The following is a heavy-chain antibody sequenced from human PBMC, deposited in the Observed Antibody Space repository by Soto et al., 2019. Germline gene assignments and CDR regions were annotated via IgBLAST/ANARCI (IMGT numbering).Heavy chain of an antibody. J-gene: IGHJ5*02. CDR1: GGSISSGGYY. Sequence: QVQLQESGPGLMKPSQTLSLTCTVSGGSISSGGYYWSWIRQHPGKGLEWIGYIYYSGSTYYNPSLKSRVTISVDTSKNQFSLKLSSVTAADTAVYYCARGTEYSSSWYPFDPWGQGTLVTVSS. D-gene: IGHD6-13*01. CDR2: IYYSGST. CDR3: ARGTEYSSSWYPFDP. V-gene: IGHV4-31*03.